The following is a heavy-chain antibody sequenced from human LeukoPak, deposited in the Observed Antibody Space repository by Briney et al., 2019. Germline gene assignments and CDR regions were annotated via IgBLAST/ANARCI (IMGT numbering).Heavy chain of an antibody. J-gene: IGHJ4*02. CDR2: VNPDGSTT. D-gene: IGHD1-26*01. CDR3: ARSLVGASDY. CDR1: EFTFSRHW. V-gene: IGHV3-74*01. Sequence: GGSLRLSCAAPEFTFSRHWMHWVRQAPGKGLVWVSRVNPDGSTTNYADPVKGRFTVSRDNAKDTLYLQMNTLRAEDTAVYYCARSLVGASDYWGQGTLVTVSS.